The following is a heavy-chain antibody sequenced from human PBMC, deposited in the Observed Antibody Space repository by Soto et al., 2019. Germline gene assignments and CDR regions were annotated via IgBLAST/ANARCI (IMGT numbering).Heavy chain of an antibody. J-gene: IGHJ4*02. CDR2: IIPLFGTA. CDR3: ARDRSMDGYNSRSFDY. D-gene: IGHD5-12*01. V-gene: IGHV1-69*01. Sequence: QVQLVQSGAEVKKPGSSVKVSCKASGGTFSSFGFNWVRQAPGQGLEWMGGIIPLFGTANYAEKFQGRVTISADEATSTGSMELIGLRSEDTAIYYCARDRSMDGYNSRSFDYWGQGTLVTVS. CDR1: GGTFSSFG.